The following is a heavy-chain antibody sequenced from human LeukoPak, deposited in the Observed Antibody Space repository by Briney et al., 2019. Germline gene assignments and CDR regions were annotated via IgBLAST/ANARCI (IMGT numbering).Heavy chain of an antibody. CDR1: GGSIGSGDYY. V-gene: IGHV4-30-4*01. D-gene: IGHD1-1*01. J-gene: IGHJ3*02. CDR3: ARGTTTTNDAFDI. Sequence: SETLSLTCTVSGGSIGSGDYYWSWIRQPPGKGLEWIGYIYYSGSTYYNPSLKSRVTISLDTSKNQFSLKLSSVTPADTAVYYCARGTTTTNDAFDIWGQGTMVTVSS. CDR2: IYYSGST.